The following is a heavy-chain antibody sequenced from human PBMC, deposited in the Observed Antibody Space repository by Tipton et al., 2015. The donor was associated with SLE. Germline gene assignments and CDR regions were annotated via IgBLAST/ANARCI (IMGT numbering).Heavy chain of an antibody. Sequence: TLSLTCTVSGGSISGYYWSWIRQPAGKGLEWIGRVYSSGSTIYNPSIKSRITLSLDTSKNQFSLRVNSATAADTAVYYCVVCSPSSCSYFDYWGQGRLVTASS. J-gene: IGHJ4*02. CDR1: GGSISGYY. D-gene: IGHD2-2*01. V-gene: IGHV4-4*07. CDR3: VVCSPSSCSYFDY. CDR2: VYSSGST.